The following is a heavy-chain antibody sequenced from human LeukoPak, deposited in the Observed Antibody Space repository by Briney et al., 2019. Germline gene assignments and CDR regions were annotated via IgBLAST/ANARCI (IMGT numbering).Heavy chain of an antibody. CDR1: GFTVSSYA. Sequence: QPGGSLRLSCAASGFTVSSYAMSWVCQAPGKGLEWISAISGSGGSTYYADSVKGRFTISRDNSKNTLYLQMNSLRAEDTAVYYCAKCVFPTGATATAGQDYWGQGTLVTVTS. D-gene: IGHD5-12*01. V-gene: IGHV3-23*01. J-gene: IGHJ4*02. CDR2: ISGSGGST. CDR3: AKCVFPTGATATAGQDY.